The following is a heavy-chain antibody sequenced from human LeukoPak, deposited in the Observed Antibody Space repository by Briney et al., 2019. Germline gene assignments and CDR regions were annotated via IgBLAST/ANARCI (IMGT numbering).Heavy chain of an antibody. V-gene: IGHV3-23*01. Sequence: GGSLRLSCAASGFTFSSFAMSWVRQAPGKGLEWVSVISGSGGSTYYADSVKGRFTISRDSSKNTVYLQMNSLRAEATAVYYCAKGVVPYYYYAMDVWGQGATVTVSS. J-gene: IGHJ6*02. CDR2: ISGSGGST. D-gene: IGHD2-15*01. CDR1: GFTFSSFA. CDR3: AKGVVPYYYYAMDV.